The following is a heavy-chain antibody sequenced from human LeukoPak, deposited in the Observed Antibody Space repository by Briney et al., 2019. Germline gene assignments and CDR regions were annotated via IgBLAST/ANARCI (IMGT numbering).Heavy chain of an antibody. D-gene: IGHD3-16*02. CDR2: IRYDGSNK. CDR1: GFTFSSYG. Sequence: PGGSLRLSCAASGFTFSSYGMHWVRQAPGKGLEWVAFIRYDGSNKYYADSVKGRFTISRDNSKNTLYLQMNSLRAEDTAVYYCARVLPGRYDYVWGSYRLGYFDYWGQGTLVTVSS. CDR3: ARVLPGRYDYVWGSYRLGYFDY. V-gene: IGHV3-30*02. J-gene: IGHJ4*02.